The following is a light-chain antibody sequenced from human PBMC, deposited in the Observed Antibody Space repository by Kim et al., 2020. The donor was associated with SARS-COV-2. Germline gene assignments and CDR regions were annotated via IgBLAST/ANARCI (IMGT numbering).Light chain of an antibody. J-gene: IGKJ4*01. Sequence: ATINCKSSQSVLSNSNNKNYLAWYQQKPGQPPRLLIYWASTRELGVPDRFSGSGSGTDFTLTISSLQAEDVAIYCCQQYFTVPLTFGGGTKVDIK. CDR1: QSVLSNSNNKNY. CDR3: QQYFTVPLT. V-gene: IGKV4-1*01. CDR2: WAS.